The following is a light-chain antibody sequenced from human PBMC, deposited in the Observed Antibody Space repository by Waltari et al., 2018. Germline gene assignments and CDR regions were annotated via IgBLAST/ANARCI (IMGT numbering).Light chain of an antibody. CDR1: SSHVGAYNF. Sequence: QSALTQPASVSGSPGQSITIPCTGTSSHVGAYNFVSWYQQHPGKAPKLMIYEVSNRPSGVSNRFSGSKSGNTASLTISGLQTEDEADYYCSSYTTTWVFGGGTKLTVL. V-gene: IGLV2-14*01. CDR2: EVS. J-gene: IGLJ3*02. CDR3: SSYTTTWV.